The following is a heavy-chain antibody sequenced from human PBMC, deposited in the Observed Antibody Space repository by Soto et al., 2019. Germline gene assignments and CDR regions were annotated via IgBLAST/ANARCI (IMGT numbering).Heavy chain of an antibody. D-gene: IGHD5-18*01. CDR2: IYHSGST. Sequence: QLQLQESGSGLVKPSQTLSLTCAVSGGSISSGGYSWSWIRQPPGKGLEWIGYIYHSGSTYYNPSLKRRVTISVDRSKNQVSLKLSSVTAADTAVYYCARAVVSPYYYYGMDVWGQGTTVTVSS. CDR1: GGSISSGGYS. J-gene: IGHJ6*02. CDR3: ARAVVSPYYYYGMDV. V-gene: IGHV4-30-2*01.